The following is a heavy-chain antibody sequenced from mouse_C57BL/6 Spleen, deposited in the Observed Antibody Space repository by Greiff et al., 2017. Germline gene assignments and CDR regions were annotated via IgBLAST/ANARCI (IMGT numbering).Heavy chain of an antibody. V-gene: IGHV1-64*01. J-gene: IGHJ2*01. CDR1: GYTFTSYW. Sequence: VQLKQPGAELVKPGASVKLSCKASGYTFTSYWMHWVKQRPGQGLEWIGMIHPNSGSTNYNEKFKSKATLTVDKSSSTAYMQLSSLTSEYSAVYYCARLGDGGYWGQGTTLTVSS. CDR2: IHPNSGST. CDR3: ARLGDGGY. D-gene: IGHD3-3*01.